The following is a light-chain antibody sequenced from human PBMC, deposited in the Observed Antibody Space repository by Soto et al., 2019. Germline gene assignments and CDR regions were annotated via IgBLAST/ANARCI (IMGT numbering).Light chain of an antibody. CDR2: GAS. Sequence: EIVMTQSPATLSVSPGERATLSCRASQSVSSKLAWYQQKPGQAPRLLIYGASTRATGIPARFSGSGSGTEFTLPISSLQSEDFSVYYCQQYNNWPPITFGQGTRLEIK. CDR1: QSVSSK. CDR3: QQYNNWPPIT. J-gene: IGKJ5*01. V-gene: IGKV3-15*01.